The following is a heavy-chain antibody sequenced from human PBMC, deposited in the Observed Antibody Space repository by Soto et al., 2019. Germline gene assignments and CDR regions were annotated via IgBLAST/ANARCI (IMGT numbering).Heavy chain of an antibody. CDR1: GFTFSSYA. CDR2: ISYDGSNK. J-gene: IGHJ6*01. V-gene: IGHV3-30-3*01. Sequence: QVQLVESGGGVVQPGRSLRLSCAASGFTFSSYAMHWVRQAPGKGLEWVAVISYDGSNKYYADSVKGRFTISRDNSKNTLYLQMNSLRAEDTAVYYCARDRLVGHRRFLEWFYGMDVW. D-gene: IGHD3-3*01. CDR3: ARDRLVGHRRFLEWFYGMDV.